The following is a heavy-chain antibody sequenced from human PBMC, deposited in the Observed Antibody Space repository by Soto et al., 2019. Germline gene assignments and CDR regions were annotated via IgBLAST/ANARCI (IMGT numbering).Heavy chain of an antibody. CDR2: IIPIFGTP. V-gene: IGHV1-69*01. CDR3: ARDRDDYGSGNYYNRIDF. Sequence: QVQLVQSGAEVKKPGSSVKVSCKASGGIFSTYAISWLRRAPGQGLEWMGGIIPIFGTPNYAQRFQGIFTITADESPSTAYMELSRLISEDTAVYYCARDRDDYGSGNYYNRIDFWGQGTLVTVSS. CDR1: GGIFSTYA. D-gene: IGHD3-10*01. J-gene: IGHJ4*02.